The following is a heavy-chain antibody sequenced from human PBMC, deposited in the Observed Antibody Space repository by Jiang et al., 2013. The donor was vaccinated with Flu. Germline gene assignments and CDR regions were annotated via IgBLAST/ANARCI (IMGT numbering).Heavy chain of an antibody. CDR3: AREGDYGGNSGGYYGMDV. CDR2: IYPGDSDT. D-gene: IGHD4-23*01. J-gene: IGHJ6*02. CDR1: GYSFTSYW. V-gene: IGHV5-51*01. Sequence: SLKISCKGSGYSFTSYWIGWVRQMPGKGLEWMGIIYPGDSDTRYSPSFQGQVTISADKSISTAYLQWSSLKASDTAMYYCAREGDYGGNSGGYYGMDVWGQGTTVTVSS.